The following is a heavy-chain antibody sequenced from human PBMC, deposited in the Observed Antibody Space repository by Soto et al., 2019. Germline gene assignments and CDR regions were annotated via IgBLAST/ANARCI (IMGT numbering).Heavy chain of an antibody. D-gene: IGHD3-10*01. V-gene: IGHV2-70*01. J-gene: IGHJ6*02. CDR2: IDWDDDK. CDR1: GFSLSTSGMC. CDR3: ARMALYGSGSYSPHYYYYGMDV. Sequence: SGPTLVNPTQTLTLTCTFSGFSLSTSGMCVSWIRQPPGKALEWLALIDWDDDKYYSTSLKTGLTISKDTSTNQVVLTMTNMDPVDTATYYCARMALYGSGSYSPHYYYYGMDVWGQGTTVTVSS.